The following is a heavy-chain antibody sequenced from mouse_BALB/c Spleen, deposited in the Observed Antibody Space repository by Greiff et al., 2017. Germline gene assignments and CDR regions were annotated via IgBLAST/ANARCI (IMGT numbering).Heavy chain of an antibody. CDR2: IYPGNSDT. CDR3: TRDGSRNFDY. Sequence: VHVKQSGTVLARPGASVKMSCKASGYTFTSYWMHWVKQRPGQGLEWIGAIYPGNSDTSYNQKFKGKAKLTAVTSTSTAYMELSSLTNEDSAVYYCTRDGSRNFDYWGQGTTLTVSS. J-gene: IGHJ2*01. CDR1: GYTFTSYW. D-gene: IGHD1-1*01. V-gene: IGHV1-5*01.